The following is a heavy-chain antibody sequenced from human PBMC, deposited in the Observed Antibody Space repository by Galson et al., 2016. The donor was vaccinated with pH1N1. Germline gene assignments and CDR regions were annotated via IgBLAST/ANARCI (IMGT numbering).Heavy chain of an antibody. J-gene: IGHJ5*01. D-gene: IGHD1-1*01. CDR2: ISTYSGNR. V-gene: IGHV1-18*01. CDR1: GYTFNSYG. Sequence: SVKVSCKASGYTFNSYGITWVRQAPGQELEWMAWISTYSGNRKYAHTLQGRFTMTTDKSKSTAYMDLRSLRCGDTAIYYCARDQDWNLDSWGHGTLVTVSS. CDR3: ARDQDWNLDS.